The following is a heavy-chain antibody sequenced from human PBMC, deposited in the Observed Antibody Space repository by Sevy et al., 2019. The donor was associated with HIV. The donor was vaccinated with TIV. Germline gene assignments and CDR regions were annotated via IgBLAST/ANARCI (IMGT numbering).Heavy chain of an antibody. Sequence: ASVKVSCKASGGTFSSYAISXVRQAPGQGLEWMGGIIPXFXTANYAQKFQGRVTITADESTSTAYMELSSLRSEDTAVYYCARDSXVGXXXXXDPWXXXTLVTVSS. D-gene: IGHD1-26*01. J-gene: IGHJ5*02. CDR3: ARDSXVGXXXXXDP. CDR1: GGTFSSYA. V-gene: IGHV1-69*13. CDR2: IIPXFXTA.